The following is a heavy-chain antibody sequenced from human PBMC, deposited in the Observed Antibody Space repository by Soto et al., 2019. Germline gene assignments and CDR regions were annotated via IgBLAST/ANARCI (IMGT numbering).Heavy chain of an antibody. D-gene: IGHD3-22*01. CDR2: ISYDGSNK. Sequence: GGSLRLSCAASGFTFSSYAMHWVRQAPGKGLEWVAVISYDGSNKYYADSVKGRFTISRDNSKNTLYLQMNSLRAEDTAVYYCARDTWYYDSSGYKNGMDVWGQGTTVTVS. V-gene: IGHV3-30-3*01. CDR3: ARDTWYYDSSGYKNGMDV. CDR1: GFTFSSYA. J-gene: IGHJ6*02.